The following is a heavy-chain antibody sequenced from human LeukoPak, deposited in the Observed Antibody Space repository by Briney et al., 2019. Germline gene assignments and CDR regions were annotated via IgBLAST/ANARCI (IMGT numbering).Heavy chain of an antibody. V-gene: IGHV1-24*01. Sequence: GASVKVSCKVSGSTLTELSMHWVRQAPGKGLEWMGGFDPEDGETFYAQDFQGRVIMTEDTSTDTAYMELSSLRSEDTAVYHCAAEHEKVDYRSTWFDPWGQGTLVTVSS. CDR2: FDPEDGET. CDR1: GSTLTELS. J-gene: IGHJ5*02. CDR3: AAEHEKVDYRSTWFDP. D-gene: IGHD4/OR15-4a*01.